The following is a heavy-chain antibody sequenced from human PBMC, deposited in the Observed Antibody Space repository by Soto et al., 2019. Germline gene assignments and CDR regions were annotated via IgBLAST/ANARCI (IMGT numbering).Heavy chain of an antibody. V-gene: IGHV3-7*05. D-gene: IGHD4-4*01. CDR3: ASPPGDYSSYGGPFRYYYGLDV. CDR1: GFIFTSFC. J-gene: IGHJ6*02. CDR2: INHHGSER. Sequence: GGSLRLSCAASGFIFTSFCMTWVRQAPGKGLEWVATINHHGSERYYVGSVKGRFTISRDNAKDSLYLQMNSLRAEDTAVHSCASPPGDYSSYGGPFRYYYGLDVWGQGTTVTVPS.